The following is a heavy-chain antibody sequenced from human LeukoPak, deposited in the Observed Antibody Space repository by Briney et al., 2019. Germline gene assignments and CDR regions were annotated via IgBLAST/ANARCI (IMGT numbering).Heavy chain of an antibody. Sequence: SVKVSCKASGGTFSSYAISWVRQAPGQGLEWMGGIIPIFGTANYAQKFQGRVTITADESTSTAYMELSSLRSEDTAVYYCARGSRTRPSYYDFWSGYYDHWGQGTLVTVSS. CDR3: ARGSRTRPSYYDFWSGYYDH. CDR2: IIPIFGTA. CDR1: GGTFSSYA. V-gene: IGHV1-69*01. D-gene: IGHD3-3*01. J-gene: IGHJ4*02.